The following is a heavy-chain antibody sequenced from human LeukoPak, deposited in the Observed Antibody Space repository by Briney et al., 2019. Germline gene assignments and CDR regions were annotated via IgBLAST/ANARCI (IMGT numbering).Heavy chain of an antibody. Sequence: PSQTLSLTCTVSGASISSGDYYWTWIRQTPGKGLEWIGYIYVRGTTFYSASLKSPASISRDTSKNQFSLNLNSVTAADTAVYYCARCPSPGWFDPWGQGTLVTVSS. V-gene: IGHV4-30-4*08. CDR2: IYVRGTT. CDR1: GASISSGDYY. J-gene: IGHJ5*02. CDR3: ARCPSPGWFDP.